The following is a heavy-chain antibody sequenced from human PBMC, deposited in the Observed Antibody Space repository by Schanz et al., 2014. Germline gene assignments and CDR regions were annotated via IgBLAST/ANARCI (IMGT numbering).Heavy chain of an antibody. D-gene: IGHD2-8*02. Sequence: QVQLVESGGGVVQPGRSRRLSCEASGFTFSSYGMHWVRQAPGKGLEWVAVISYDGNNEDYADSVKGRFSISRDNSQNTLYLQMDSLRPEYTAVYFCAKDTGYCHGGACYCFEYWGLGILVTVSS. CDR2: ISYDGNNE. J-gene: IGHJ4*02. V-gene: IGHV3-30*18. CDR3: AKDTGYCHGGACYCFEY. CDR1: GFTFSSYG.